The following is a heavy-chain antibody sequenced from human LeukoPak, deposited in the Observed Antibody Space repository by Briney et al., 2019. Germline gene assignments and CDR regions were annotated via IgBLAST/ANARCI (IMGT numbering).Heavy chain of an antibody. D-gene: IGHD5-12*01. V-gene: IGHV3-23*01. CDR3: AKVVSGYDRSGHYYYYMDV. CDR2: ISGSGGST. Sequence: GGSLRLSCAASGFTFSSYAMSWVRQAPGKGLEWVSAISGSGGSTYYADSVKGQFTISRDNSKNTLYMQMNSLRAEDTAVYYCAKVVSGYDRSGHYYYYMDVWGKGTTVTVSS. J-gene: IGHJ6*03. CDR1: GFTFSSYA.